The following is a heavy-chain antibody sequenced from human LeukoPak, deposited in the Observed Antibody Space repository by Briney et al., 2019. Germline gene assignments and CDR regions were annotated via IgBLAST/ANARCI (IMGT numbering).Heavy chain of an antibody. CDR3: ARRIGYSSGHSAVYYFDY. CDR1: GFTFSTYW. D-gene: IGHD6-19*01. J-gene: IGHJ4*02. Sequence: PGGSLRLSCAASGFTFSTYWMHWVRQAPGKGLVWVSLINSGGDDTRYTDSVKGRFTISRDNAKNTLYLQMNSLRAEDTAVYYCARRIGYSSGHSAVYYFDYWGQGTLVTVSP. V-gene: IGHV3-74*01. CDR2: INSGGDDT.